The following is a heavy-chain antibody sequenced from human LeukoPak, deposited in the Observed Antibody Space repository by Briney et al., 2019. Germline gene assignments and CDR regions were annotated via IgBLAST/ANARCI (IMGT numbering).Heavy chain of an antibody. CDR1: GGTFSSYA. CDR3: ARDGSYYYDSSGYTFDY. D-gene: IGHD3-22*01. V-gene: IGHV1-69*05. J-gene: IGHJ4*02. CDR2: IIPIFGTA. Sequence: SVTVSCKASGGTFSSYAISWVRQAPGQGLEWMGRIIPIFGTANYAQKFQGRVTITTDESTRTAYMELSSLRSEDTAVYYCARDGSYYYDSSGYTFDYWGQGTLGTVSS.